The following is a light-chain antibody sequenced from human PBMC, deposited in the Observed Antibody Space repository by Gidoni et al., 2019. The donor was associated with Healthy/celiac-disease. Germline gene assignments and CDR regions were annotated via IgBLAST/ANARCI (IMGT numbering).Light chain of an antibody. V-gene: IGKV1-39*01. CDR2: AAS. CDR1: QSISSY. CDR3: QQSYSTPYT. J-gene: IGKJ2*01. Sequence: IQMTQSPSSPSASVGDRVTITCRASQSISSYLNWYQQKPGNAPKLLIYAASSLQSGVPSRFSGSGSGTDFTLTISSLQPEDFATYYCQQSYSTPYTFGQGTKLEIK.